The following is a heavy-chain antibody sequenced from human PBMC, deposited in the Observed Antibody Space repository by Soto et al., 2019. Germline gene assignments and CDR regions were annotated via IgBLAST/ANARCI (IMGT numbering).Heavy chain of an antibody. V-gene: IGHV4-31*03. J-gene: IGHJ4*01. CDR3: GRSFGVVTDFDY. Sequence: SETLSLTCTVSGGSISSGGYYWSWIRQHPGKGLEWIGYIYYSGSTYYNPSLKSRVTISVDTSKNQFSLKLSSVTAADTAVYYCGRSFGVVTDFDYWGHGTLVTVSS. CDR1: GGSISSGGYY. D-gene: IGHD3-3*01. CDR2: IYYSGST.